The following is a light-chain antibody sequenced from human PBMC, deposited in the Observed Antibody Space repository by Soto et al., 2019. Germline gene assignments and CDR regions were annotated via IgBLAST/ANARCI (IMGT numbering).Light chain of an antibody. Sequence: QSALTQPPSASGTPGQRVTISCSGSSSKIGSNYVYWYQQLPGTAPKLHIYRNNQRPSGVPDRFSGSKSGTSASLAITELRSEDEADYYCAAWDDSLSANFVFGTGTKVTVL. CDR3: AAWDDSLSANFV. V-gene: IGLV1-47*01. J-gene: IGLJ1*01. CDR1: SSKIGSNY. CDR2: RNN.